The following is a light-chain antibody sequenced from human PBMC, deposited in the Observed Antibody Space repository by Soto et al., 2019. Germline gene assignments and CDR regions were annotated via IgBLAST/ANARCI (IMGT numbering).Light chain of an antibody. J-gene: IGKJ1*01. CDR3: QQYGSSRT. V-gene: IGKV3-20*01. CDR1: QSVSSNY. CDR2: GAS. Sequence: EIVLTQSPVTLSLSPGEGATLSCRASQSVSSNYLAWYQQKPGQAPRLLIYGASSRATGIPDRFSGSGSGTDFTLTISRLEPEDFAVYYCQQYGSSRTFGQGTKVEIK.